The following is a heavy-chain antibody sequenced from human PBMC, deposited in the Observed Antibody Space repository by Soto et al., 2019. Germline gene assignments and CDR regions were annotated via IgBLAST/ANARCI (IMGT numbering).Heavy chain of an antibody. CDR2: INHIGYT. CDR3: GPRGAVAPRGY. J-gene: IGHJ4*02. D-gene: IGHD2-15*01. Sequence: QVQLQQWGAGLLKPSETLSLTCAVSGGSFSDFYWTWIRQLPGKGLEWIGEINHIGYTNYNPSLESRVAISGDTSKNQFSLNLRSVTAADTAVYYCGPRGAVAPRGYWGQGTLVTVSS. CDR1: GGSFSDFY. V-gene: IGHV4-34*02.